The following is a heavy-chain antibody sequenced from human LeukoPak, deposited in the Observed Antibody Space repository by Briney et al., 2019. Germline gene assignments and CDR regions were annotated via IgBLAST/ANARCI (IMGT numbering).Heavy chain of an antibody. J-gene: IGHJ6*02. V-gene: IGHV1-69*05. CDR1: GGTFSSYA. Sequence: GASVKVSCKASGGTFSSYAISWVRQAPGQGLEWMGGIIPIFGTANYAQKFQGRVTITRDTSASTAYMELSSLRSEDTAVYYCARDRLYSGYDSGSFYYYGMDVWGQGTTVTVSS. CDR2: IIPIFGTA. D-gene: IGHD5-12*01. CDR3: ARDRLYSGYDSGSFYYYGMDV.